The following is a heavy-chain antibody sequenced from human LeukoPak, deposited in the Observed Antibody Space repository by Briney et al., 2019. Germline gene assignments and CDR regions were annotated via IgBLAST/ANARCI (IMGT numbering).Heavy chain of an antibody. Sequence: ASVKVSCKASGYTFINNWMHWVRQAPGQGLEWIGLINPTGTGTLYAQKFQGRVTMTRDMSTSTDYMELSSLRSEDTAVYYCARGSYDSSGYQEYFQHWGQGTLVTVSS. J-gene: IGHJ1*01. CDR2: INPTGTGT. CDR1: GYTFINNW. D-gene: IGHD3-22*01. CDR3: ARGSYDSSGYQEYFQH. V-gene: IGHV1-46*01.